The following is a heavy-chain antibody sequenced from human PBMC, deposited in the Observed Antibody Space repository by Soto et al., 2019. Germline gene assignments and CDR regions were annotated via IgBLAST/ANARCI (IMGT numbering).Heavy chain of an antibody. CDR3: AREITMVRGDSENWFDP. CDR1: GGSISSGGYY. Sequence: PSETLSLTCTVSGGSISSGGYYWSWIRQHPGKGLEWIGYIYYSGSTYYNPSLKSRVTISVDTSKNQFSLKLSSVTAADTAVYYCAREITMVRGDSENWFDPWGQGTLVTVSS. D-gene: IGHD3-10*01. J-gene: IGHJ5*02. CDR2: IYYSGST. V-gene: IGHV4-31*03.